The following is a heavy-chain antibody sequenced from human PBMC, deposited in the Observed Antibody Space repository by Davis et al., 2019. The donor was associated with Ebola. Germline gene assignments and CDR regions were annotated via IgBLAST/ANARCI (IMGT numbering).Heavy chain of an antibody. J-gene: IGHJ5*02. Sequence: SLRLSCVGSGFTFDDYAMHWVRQVPGKGLVWVSSISWNSDSVGYVDSVKGRFTISKDNAKNTLYLQLNGLRADDTAMYYCARDRLRYRAAYGGWLDPWGQGTLVIVSS. CDR3: ARDRLRYRAAYGGWLDP. V-gene: IGHV3-9*01. CDR1: GFTFDDYA. D-gene: IGHD2-2*02. CDR2: ISWNSDSV.